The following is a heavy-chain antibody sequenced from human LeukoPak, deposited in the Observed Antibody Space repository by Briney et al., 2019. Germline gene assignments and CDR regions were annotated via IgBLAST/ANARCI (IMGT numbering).Heavy chain of an antibody. CDR1: GGSISSGDYY. J-gene: IGHJ4*02. Sequence: PSQTLSLTCTVSGGSISSGDYYWSWIRQPPGKGLEWIGSIYYSGSTYYNPSLKSRVTISVDTSKNQFSLKLSSVTAADTAVYYCASRHDAQVYYYDSSGYLNDYWGQGTLVTVSS. CDR2: IYYSGST. V-gene: IGHV4-39*01. CDR3: ASRHDAQVYYYDSSGYLNDY. D-gene: IGHD3-22*01.